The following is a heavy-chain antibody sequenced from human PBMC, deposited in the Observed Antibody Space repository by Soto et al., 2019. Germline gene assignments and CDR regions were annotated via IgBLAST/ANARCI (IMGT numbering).Heavy chain of an antibody. CDR1: GFPLSTSGVG. Sequence: QITLKESGPTLVKPTQTLTLTCTFSGFPLSTSGVGVGWIRQPPGKALEWLALIYWNDDKRYSPSLKSRLTITKDTYKNQVVLTMTNMDPVYTATYYCAHRRSTMVRGAAFDYWGQGTLVTVSS. CDR3: AHRRSTMVRGAAFDY. CDR2: IYWNDDK. J-gene: IGHJ4*02. D-gene: IGHD3-10*01. V-gene: IGHV2-5*01.